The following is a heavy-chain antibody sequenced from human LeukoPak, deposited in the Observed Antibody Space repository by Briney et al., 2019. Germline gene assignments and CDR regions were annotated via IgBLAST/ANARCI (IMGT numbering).Heavy chain of an antibody. CDR2: IYTSGST. CDR3: ARTPTAAGTWDPDAYLDY. V-gene: IGHV4-61*02. CDR1: GGAISGGGYY. Sequence: KTSETLSLTCTVSGGAISGGGYYWSWIRQPPGIGLEWIGRIYTSGSTSYNPSLKSRVTISVDTSKNQFSLKLSSVTAADTAVYYCARTPTAAGTWDPDAYLDYWGQGTLVTVSS. J-gene: IGHJ4*02. D-gene: IGHD6-13*01.